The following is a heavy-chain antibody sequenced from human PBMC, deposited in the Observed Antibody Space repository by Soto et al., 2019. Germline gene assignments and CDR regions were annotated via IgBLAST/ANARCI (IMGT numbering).Heavy chain of an antibody. Sequence: DSVKVSCKASGYTFTSYVMHWVRQAPGQRLEWIGWINAGNGNTKYSENFQGRVTITRVTSASTSYMEMSSLRSEDTDVDYCARVSAYTGESTFDPWGQGNLVTVSS. V-gene: IGHV1-3*01. J-gene: IGHJ5*02. D-gene: IGHD3-16*01. CDR2: INAGNGNT. CDR1: GYTFTSYV. CDR3: ARVSAYTGESTFDP.